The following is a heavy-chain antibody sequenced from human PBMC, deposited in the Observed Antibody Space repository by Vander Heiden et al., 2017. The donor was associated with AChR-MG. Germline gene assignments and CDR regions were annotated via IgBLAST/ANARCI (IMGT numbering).Heavy chain of an antibody. CDR3: ARGGDGSPFDY. V-gene: IGHV3-33*01. CDR2: IWYDGSKK. Sequence: QVQLVESGGGVVQPARSLRRSCAASGFTLSSYGMHGVRQAPGKGLEWVAVIWYDGSKKYDADSVKGRFTISRDNSKNTLYLQMNRLRAEDTAVYYGARGGDGSPFDYWGQGTLVTVSS. CDR1: GFTLSSYG. J-gene: IGHJ4*02. D-gene: IGHD3-10*01.